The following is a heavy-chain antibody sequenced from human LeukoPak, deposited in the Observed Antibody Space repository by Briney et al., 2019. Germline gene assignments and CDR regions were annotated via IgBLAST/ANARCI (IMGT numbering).Heavy chain of an antibody. J-gene: IGHJ4*02. CDR2: IYTSGAT. Sequence: SETLSLTCTVSGGSISSGSYYWTWIRQPAGKGLEWIGHIYTSGATSYNPSLQSRVTISVDTPKHEFSLKLTSLTAAGTAAYYCARTGGGVGWFGTIDSWGQGTLVAVSS. CDR3: ARTGGGVGWFGTIDS. V-gene: IGHV4-61*09. D-gene: IGHD1-14*01. CDR1: GGSISSGSYY.